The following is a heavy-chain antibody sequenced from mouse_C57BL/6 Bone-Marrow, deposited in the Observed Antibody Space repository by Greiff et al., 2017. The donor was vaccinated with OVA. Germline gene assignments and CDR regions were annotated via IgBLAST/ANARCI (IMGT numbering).Heavy chain of an antibody. V-gene: IGHV1-69*01. J-gene: IGHJ1*03. CDR1: GYTFTSYW. Sequence: QVQLQQPGAELVKPGASVKMSCKASGYTFTSYWMHWVKQRPGQGLEWIGEIDPSDSYTNYNQKFKGKSTLTVDKSSSTAYMQLSSLTSEDSAVYYCARAYFDVWGTGTTVTVSS. CDR3: ARAYFDV. CDR2: IDPSDSYT.